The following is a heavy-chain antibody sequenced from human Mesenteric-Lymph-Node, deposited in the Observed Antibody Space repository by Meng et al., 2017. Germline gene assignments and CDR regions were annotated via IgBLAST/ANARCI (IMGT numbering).Heavy chain of an antibody. J-gene: IGHJ3*02. CDR2: IYYSGST. D-gene: IGHD6-13*01. V-gene: IGHV4-39*07. CDR3: ARERGSSRKGNRDAFDI. CDR1: GGSISSSSYY. Sequence: SETLSLTCTVSGGSISSSSYYWGWIRQPPGKGLVWLGSIYYSGSTYYNPSLKSRVTIPVDTSKNQFSLKLSYVTAADTAVYYCARERGSSRKGNRDAFDIWGQGTMVTVSS.